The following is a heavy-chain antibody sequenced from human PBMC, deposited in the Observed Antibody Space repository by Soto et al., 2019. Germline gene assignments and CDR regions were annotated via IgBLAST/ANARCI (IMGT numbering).Heavy chain of an antibody. D-gene: IGHD3-16*02. Sequence: GASVKVSCKASGYTFTSYAMHWVRQAPGQRLEWLGWISIGNGYTKYSAKFQDRVTITWDTSATTAYIQLSSLISEDTAVYYCARFRSLGYNFFDYWGQGTLVTVSS. CDR2: ISIGNGYT. V-gene: IGHV1-3*04. J-gene: IGHJ4*02. CDR3: ARFRSLGYNFFDY. CDR1: GYTFTSYA.